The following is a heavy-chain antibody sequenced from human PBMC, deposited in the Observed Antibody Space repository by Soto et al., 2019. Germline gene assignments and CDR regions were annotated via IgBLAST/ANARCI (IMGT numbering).Heavy chain of an antibody. CDR3: TRTLGYCSGGSCPLASAFDI. V-gene: IGHV3-23*01. J-gene: IGHJ3*02. CDR1: GFTFSSYA. D-gene: IGHD2-15*01. CDR2: ISGSGGST. Sequence: GGSLRLSCAASGFTFSSYAMSWVRQAPGKGLEWVSAISGSGGSTYYADSVKGRFTISRDNSKNTLYLQMNSLRAEDTAVYYCTRTLGYCSGGSCPLASAFDIWGQGTMVTVSS.